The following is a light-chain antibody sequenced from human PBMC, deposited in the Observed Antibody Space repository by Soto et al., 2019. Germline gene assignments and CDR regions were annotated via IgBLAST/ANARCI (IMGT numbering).Light chain of an antibody. J-gene: IGKJ2*01. V-gene: IGKV3-20*01. CDR1: QALDTPY. CDR3: QQYSRTPFT. Sequence: EYVLTQSPGSLSASLGETATLACRVSQALDTPYMAWFQAKPGLPPRLLIHQSSLMLPGVPDRFSGGGSGSDFTLTIRSVEAEDSAIYYCQQYSRTPFTFGQGTNLEIK. CDR2: QSS.